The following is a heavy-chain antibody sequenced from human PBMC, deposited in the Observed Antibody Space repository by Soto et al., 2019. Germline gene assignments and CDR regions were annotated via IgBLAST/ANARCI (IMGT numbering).Heavy chain of an antibody. Sequence: WWSLRLSCTGSVFSFFSYAMSWFRQAPGKGLEWVSTISGSGGHTYYADSVKGRFVVSRDNDKNTVYLHMSSLTGEDTAVYFCAKIEMGWFAHWGQGTQVTVSS. D-gene: IGHD2-8*01. CDR2: ISGSGGHT. J-gene: IGHJ5*02. CDR3: AKIEMGWFAH. V-gene: IGHV3-23*01. CDR1: VFSFFSYA.